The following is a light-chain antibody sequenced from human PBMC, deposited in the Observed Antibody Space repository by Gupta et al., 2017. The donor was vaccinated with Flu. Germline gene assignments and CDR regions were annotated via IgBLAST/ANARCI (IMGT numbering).Light chain of an antibody. CDR3: QQLNSYP. CDR1: QGISSY. CDR2: AAS. Sequence: DIQLTQSPSFLSASVGDRVTITCRASQGISSYLAWYQQKPGKAPKFLIYAASTLQSGVPSRFSGSGSGTDFSLTSRSLQTEDFPTYYCQQLNSYPLGQGTKLEIK. V-gene: IGKV1-9*01. J-gene: IGKJ2*01.